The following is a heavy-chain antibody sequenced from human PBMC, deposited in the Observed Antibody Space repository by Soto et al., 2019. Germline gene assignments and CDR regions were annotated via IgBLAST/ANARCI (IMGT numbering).Heavy chain of an antibody. V-gene: IGHV1-18*04. CDR3: AKGPSQGAVDWFDP. J-gene: IGHJ5*02. Sequence: QVQLVQSGAEVKNPGASVKVSCKAFGYTFTNYGVSWVRQAPGQGREWMGWISAYTGNTNYAQKFQDRVTMTTDTSTTTAYMELRSLRSDDTAVYYCAKGPSQGAVDWFDPWGQGTLVTVSS. CDR1: GYTFTNYG. CDR2: ISAYTGNT.